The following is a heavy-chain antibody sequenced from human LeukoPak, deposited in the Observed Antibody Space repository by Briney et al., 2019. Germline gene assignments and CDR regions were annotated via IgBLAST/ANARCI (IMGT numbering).Heavy chain of an antibody. J-gene: IGHJ6*03. Sequence: GGSLRLSCVASGFTFSSYWMSWVRQAPGKGLEWVAAISNDGSKTHHADSVKGRLTISRDNSKNTLSLQMNSLRLEDTAVYYCAREAEIHRNFFYMDVWGRGTMVTVSS. V-gene: IGHV3-30*03. CDR1: GFTFSSYW. D-gene: IGHD5-18*01. CDR3: AREAEIHRNFFYMDV. CDR2: ISNDGSKT.